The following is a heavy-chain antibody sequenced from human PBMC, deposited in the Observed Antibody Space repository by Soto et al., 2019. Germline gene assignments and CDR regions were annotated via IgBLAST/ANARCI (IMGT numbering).Heavy chain of an antibody. V-gene: IGHV3-30*03. J-gene: IGHJ4*02. Sequence: GGSLRLSCAASGFTFSSYGMHWVRQAPGKGLEWVAVISYDGSNKYYADSVKGRFTISRDNSKNTLYLQMNSLRAEDTAVYYCTTEGCSGGSCYPYYFDYWGQGTLVTVYS. CDR2: ISYDGSNK. D-gene: IGHD2-15*01. CDR3: TTEGCSGGSCYPYYFDY. CDR1: GFTFSSYG.